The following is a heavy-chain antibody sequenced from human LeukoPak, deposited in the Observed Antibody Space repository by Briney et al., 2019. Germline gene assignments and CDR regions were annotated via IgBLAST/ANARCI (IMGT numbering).Heavy chain of an antibody. CDR1: GFTVSTNY. CDR3: ASILRSSSGYYFDY. Sequence: GGSLRLSCAASGFTVSTNYMSWVRQAPGKGLEWVSVIYSGDTTFYADSVRGKFTISRDNSKNTLYLQMNSLRAEDTAVYYCASILRSSSGYYFDYWGQGTLVAVSS. J-gene: IGHJ4*02. D-gene: IGHD3-10*01. CDR2: IYSGDTT. V-gene: IGHV3-66*01.